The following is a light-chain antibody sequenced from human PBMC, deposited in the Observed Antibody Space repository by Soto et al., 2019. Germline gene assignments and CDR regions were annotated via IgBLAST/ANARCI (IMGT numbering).Light chain of an antibody. Sequence: DIVMTQSPLSLPVTPGEPSSVSCRSSQSLLHNNGYNYLDWYLQKPGQSPQLLIYLGSNRASGVPDRFSGSGSGTEFTLKISRVEAEDVGVYYCQQRSNWPPITFGQGTRLEIK. CDR3: QQRSNWPPIT. J-gene: IGKJ5*01. V-gene: IGKV2-28*01. CDR2: LGS. CDR1: QSLLHNNGYNY.